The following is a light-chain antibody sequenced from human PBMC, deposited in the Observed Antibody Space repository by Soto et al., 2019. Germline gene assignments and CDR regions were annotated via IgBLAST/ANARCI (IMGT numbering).Light chain of an antibody. Sequence: EIVLTQSPGTLSLSPGERATLSCRASQSVSSSFLAWYQQKPGQAPRLLIYGASHRATGIPDRFSGSGSGTDFTLTINRLEPEDFAVYYCQQYGTSPPWTFGQGTKVEIK. CDR3: QQYGTSPPWT. J-gene: IGKJ1*01. CDR1: QSVSSSF. V-gene: IGKV3-20*01. CDR2: GAS.